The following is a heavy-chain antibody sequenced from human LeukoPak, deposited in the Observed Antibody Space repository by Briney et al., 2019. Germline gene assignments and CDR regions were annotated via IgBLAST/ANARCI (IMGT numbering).Heavy chain of an antibody. CDR2: INHSGST. J-gene: IGHJ3*02. CDR3: ARGVVVVRDAFDI. CDR1: GGSFSGYY. D-gene: IGHD3-22*01. Sequence: SETLSLTCAVYGGSFSGYYWSWIRQPPGKGLEWIGEINHSGSTNYNPSLKSRVTISVDTSKNQFSLKLSSVTAADTAVYYCARGVVVVRDAFDIWGQGTMVTVSS. V-gene: IGHV4-34*01.